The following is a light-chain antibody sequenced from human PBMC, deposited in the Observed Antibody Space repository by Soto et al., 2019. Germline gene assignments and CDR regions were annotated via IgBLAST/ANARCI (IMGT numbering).Light chain of an antibody. CDR3: QQSYSTPRLT. CDR1: QTISTY. CDR2: GVS. Sequence: DIQMTQSPPSLSASVGDRVNITCRASQTISTYLHWYQQKPGKVPNLLIYGVSTLQSGTPSRFGGSGSGTDFTLTISNLQPEDSATYYCQQSYSTPRLTFCGGTRVEIK. V-gene: IGKV1-39*01. J-gene: IGKJ4*01.